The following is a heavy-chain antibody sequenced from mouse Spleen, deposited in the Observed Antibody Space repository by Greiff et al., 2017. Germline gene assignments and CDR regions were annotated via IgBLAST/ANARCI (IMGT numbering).Heavy chain of an antibody. D-gene: IGHD2-1*01. V-gene: IGHV1-80*01. CDR2: IYPGDGDT. Sequence: QVQLKQSGAELVKPGASVKISCKASGYAFSSYWMNWVKQRPGKGLEWIGQIYPGDGDTNYNGKFKGKATLTADKSSSTAYMQLSSLTSEDSAVYFCARHYYGNHYAMDYWGQGTSVTVSS. CDR3: ARHYYGNHYAMDY. J-gene: IGHJ4*01. CDR1: GYAFSSYW.